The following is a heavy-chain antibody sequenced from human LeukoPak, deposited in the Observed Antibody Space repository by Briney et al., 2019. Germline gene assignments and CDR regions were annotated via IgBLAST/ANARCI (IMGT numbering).Heavy chain of an antibody. V-gene: IGHV3-7*01. J-gene: IGHJ6*03. CDR1: GFTFSSDW. CDR3: ARGAEAWAFGYYYYYMDV. CDR2: IKQDGSEK. D-gene: IGHD3-16*01. Sequence: VGSLRLSCAASGFTFSSDWMSWVRQAPGKGLEWVANIKQDGSEKYYVDSVKGRFTISRDNAKNSLYLQMNSLRAEDTAVYYCARGAEAWAFGYYYYYMDVWGKGTTVTVSS.